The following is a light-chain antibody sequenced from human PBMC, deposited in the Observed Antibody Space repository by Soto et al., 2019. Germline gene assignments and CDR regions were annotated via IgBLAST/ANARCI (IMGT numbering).Light chain of an antibody. V-gene: IGLV2-14*01. Sequence: QSVLTQPASVSGSPGQSITISCTGTSSDVGGYNYVSWYQQHPAKAPKLMIYDVSNRPSGVSNRFSGSKSGNTASLTSSGLQAEDEDDYYCSSYTSSSSLVFGGGTKLTVL. CDR2: DVS. CDR3: SSYTSSSSLV. J-gene: IGLJ2*01. CDR1: SSDVGGYNY.